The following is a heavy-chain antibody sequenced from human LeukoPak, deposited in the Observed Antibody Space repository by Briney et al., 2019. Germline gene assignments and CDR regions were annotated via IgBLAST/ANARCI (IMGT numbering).Heavy chain of an antibody. D-gene: IGHD6-25*01. V-gene: IGHV3-23*01. CDR3: ATSRGYTDY. CDR1: GFTFSSYA. J-gene: IGHJ4*02. CDR2: ITGSGGRT. Sequence: GGSLRLSCAASGFTFSSYAMNWVRQAPGKGLEWVSAITGSGGRTYYADSVKGRVTISRDNSRNTLYLQMNSLRPEDTAVYYCATSRGYTDYWGQGTLVTVSS.